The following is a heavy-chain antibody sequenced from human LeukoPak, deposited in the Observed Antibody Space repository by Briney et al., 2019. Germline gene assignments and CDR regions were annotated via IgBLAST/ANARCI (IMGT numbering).Heavy chain of an antibody. CDR2: INPSGGST. V-gene: IGHV1-46*01. CDR3: AVTLGVRDAFDI. Sequence: ASVKVSCKASGYTFTSYYMHWVRQAPGQGLEWMGIINPSGGSTSYAQKSQGRVTMTRDTSTSTVYMELSSLRSEDTAVYYCAVTLGVRDAFDIWGQGTMVTVSS. D-gene: IGHD3-10*01. CDR1: GYTFTSYY. J-gene: IGHJ3*02.